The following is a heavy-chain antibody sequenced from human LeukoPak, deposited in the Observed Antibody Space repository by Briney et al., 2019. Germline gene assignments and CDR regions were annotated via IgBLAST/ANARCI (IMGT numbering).Heavy chain of an antibody. CDR3: ARATPGGGGSYYGDDAFDI. CDR1: GGTFSSYA. CDR2: IIPIFGTA. Sequence: SVKVSCKASGGTFSSYAISWVRQAPGQGLEWMGGIIPIFGTANYAQKFQGRVTITADESTSTAYMELSRLRSDDTAVYYCARATPGGGGSYYGDDAFDIWGQGTMVTVSS. D-gene: IGHD1-26*01. J-gene: IGHJ3*02. V-gene: IGHV1-69*01.